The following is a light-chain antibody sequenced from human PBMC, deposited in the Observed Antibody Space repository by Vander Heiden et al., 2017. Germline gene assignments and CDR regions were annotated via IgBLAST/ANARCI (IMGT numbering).Light chain of an antibody. V-gene: IGKV4-1*01. J-gene: IGKJ2*01. Sequence: VLTQSPDSLAGSLCESATISGRASQSVLHNYYNKNWLAWYQQKPGQPPKLLIYGASTRAPGVPVRFSGSGSGTDFTLTISSLQAEDAAVYYCHQYHTAPYTFGQGTELAIK. CDR3: HQYHTAPYT. CDR2: GAS. CDR1: QSVLHNYYNKNW.